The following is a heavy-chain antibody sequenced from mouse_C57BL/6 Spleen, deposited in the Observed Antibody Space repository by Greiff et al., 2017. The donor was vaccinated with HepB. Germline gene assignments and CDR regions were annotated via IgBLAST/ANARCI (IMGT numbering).Heavy chain of an antibody. J-gene: IGHJ4*01. D-gene: IGHD2-2*01. CDR1: GYTFTDYY. V-gene: IGHV1-26*01. Sequence: EVKLVESGPELVKPGASVKISCKASGYTFTDYYMNWVKQSHGKSLEWIGDINPNNGGTSYNQKFKGKATLTVDKSSSTAYMELRSLTSEDSAVYYCARRYGYDGAYAMDYWGQGTSVTVSS. CDR2: INPNNGGT. CDR3: ARRYGYDGAYAMDY.